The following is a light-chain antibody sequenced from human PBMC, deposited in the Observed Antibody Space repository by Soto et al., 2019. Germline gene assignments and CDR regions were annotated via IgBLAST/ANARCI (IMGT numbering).Light chain of an antibody. Sequence: DIQMTQSPSTLSASVGDRVTITCRASQSISSWLAWYQQKPGKAPKLLIYDASSLESGVPSRFSDSGSGTEFTLTISSLQPDDFATYYCQQSNSYPWTFGQGTKVEIK. CDR2: DAS. J-gene: IGKJ1*01. CDR1: QSISSW. CDR3: QQSNSYPWT. V-gene: IGKV1-5*01.